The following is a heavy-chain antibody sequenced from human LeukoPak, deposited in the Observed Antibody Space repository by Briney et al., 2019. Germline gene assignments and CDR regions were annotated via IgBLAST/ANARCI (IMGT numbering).Heavy chain of an antibody. CDR3: IRDFRSADL. CDR2: IYVDGRTT. Sequence: GGSLRLSCVASGFTFSNYWMHWVRQPPGEGLVWVSRIYVDGRTTNYADSVKGRFTISRDNAKNTVYLEMNSLSVEDMATYYCIRDFRSADLWGQGTLVTVTS. V-gene: IGHV3-74*01. J-gene: IGHJ5*02. CDR1: GFTFSNYW.